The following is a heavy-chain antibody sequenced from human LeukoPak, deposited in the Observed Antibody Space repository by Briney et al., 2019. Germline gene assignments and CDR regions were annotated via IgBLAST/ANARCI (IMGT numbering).Heavy chain of an antibody. CDR1: GGTFSSYA. J-gene: IGHJ6*02. CDR3: ARESVKYWEPGASDGMDV. V-gene: IGHV1-69*04. Sequence: SVKVSCKASGGTFSSYAISWVRQAPGRGLEWMGRIIPIFGIANYAQKFQGRVTITADKSTSTAYMELSSLRSEDTAVYYCARESVKYWEPGASDGMDVWGQGTTVTVSS. D-gene: IGHD1-26*01. CDR2: IIPIFGIA.